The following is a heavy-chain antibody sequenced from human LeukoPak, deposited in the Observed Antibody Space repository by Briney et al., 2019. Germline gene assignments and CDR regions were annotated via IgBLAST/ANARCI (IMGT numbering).Heavy chain of an antibody. CDR1: GFTFSGYA. J-gene: IGHJ4*02. Sequence: GSLRLSCAASGFTFSGYAMHWVRQAPGKGLEWVAVISYDGSNKYYADSVKGRFTISRDNSKNTLYLQMNSLRAEDTAVYYCARGSTYYDSSGQVPFDYWGQGTLVTVSS. CDR3: ARGSTYYDSSGQVPFDY. V-gene: IGHV3-30-3*01. D-gene: IGHD3-22*01. CDR2: ISYDGSNK.